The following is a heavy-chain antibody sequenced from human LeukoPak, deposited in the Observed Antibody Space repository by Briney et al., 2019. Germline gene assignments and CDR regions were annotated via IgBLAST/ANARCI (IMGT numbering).Heavy chain of an antibody. V-gene: IGHV3-74*01. Sequence: GGSLRLSCAASGFTFSSYWMHWVRQGPGKGLLWVSRINRDGRATSYADSVKGRFTISRDNAKNTLYLQMNSLRAEDTAVYYCARDPYDILTGPYFDYWGQGTLVTVSS. CDR3: ARDPYDILTGPYFDY. CDR1: GFTFSSYW. J-gene: IGHJ4*02. D-gene: IGHD3-9*01. CDR2: INRDGRAT.